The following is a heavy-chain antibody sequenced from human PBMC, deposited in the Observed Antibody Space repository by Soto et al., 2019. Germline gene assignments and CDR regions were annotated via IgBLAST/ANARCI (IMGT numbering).Heavy chain of an antibody. V-gene: IGHV1-46*04. CDR3: ARDNSAENGVLEH. D-gene: IGHD1-1*01. CDR1: GYTFTNYY. CDR2: INPSARSA. J-gene: IGHJ4*02. Sequence: VDSLQVSCKASGYTFTNYYLHWVRQAPGQGLEWVGMINPSARSASYAQKLRGRLTMDRDTSTTTVYMELSRLTSEDTAVYYCARDNSAENGVLEHWGLGTLVTV.